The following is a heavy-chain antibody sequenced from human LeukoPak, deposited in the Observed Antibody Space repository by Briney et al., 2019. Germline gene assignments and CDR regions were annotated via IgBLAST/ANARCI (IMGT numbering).Heavy chain of an antibody. J-gene: IGHJ3*02. D-gene: IGHD6-6*01. CDR2: INPNSGGT. CDR1: GYTFTGYY. V-gene: IGHV1-2*02. CDR3: ARVIAARPRGAFDI. Sequence: ASVKVSCKASGYTFTGYYMHWVRQAPGQGLEWMGWINPNSGGTNYAQKFQGRVTMTRDTSISTAYMELSRLRSDDTAVYYCARVIAARPRGAFDIWGQGTMVTVSS.